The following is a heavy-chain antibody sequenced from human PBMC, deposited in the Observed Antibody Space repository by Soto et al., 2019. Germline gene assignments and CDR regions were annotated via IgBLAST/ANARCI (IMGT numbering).Heavy chain of an antibody. D-gene: IGHD3-3*01. CDR1: GFTVSNNY. Sequence: GGSLRLSCAVSGFTVSNNYMSWVRQAPGKGLEGVSVIYSGGYTAYGDSVKGRFTISRDNSKNTLYLQMNSLRADDTAVYYCAKDLDFWSGYYTSFDYWGQGALVTVSS. CDR2: IYSGGYT. V-gene: IGHV3-53*01. CDR3: AKDLDFWSGYYTSFDY. J-gene: IGHJ4*02.